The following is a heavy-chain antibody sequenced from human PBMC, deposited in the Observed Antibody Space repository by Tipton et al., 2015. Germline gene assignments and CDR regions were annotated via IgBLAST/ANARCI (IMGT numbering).Heavy chain of an antibody. D-gene: IGHD4-17*01. Sequence: QLVQSGAEVKKPGSSVKVSCKASGGSFSSYAMSWVRQAPGQGLEWMGGITPIFGTANYARNFQGRVTITADESTSTAYMELSSLSSEDTAVYYCARRSTVTKAFDYWGQGTRVTVSS. CDR1: GGSFSSYA. CDR3: ARRSTVTKAFDY. J-gene: IGHJ4*02. CDR2: ITPIFGTA. V-gene: IGHV1-69*01.